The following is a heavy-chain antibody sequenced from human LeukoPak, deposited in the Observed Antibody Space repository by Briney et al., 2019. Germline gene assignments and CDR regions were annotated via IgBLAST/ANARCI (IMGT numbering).Heavy chain of an antibody. CDR1: GGAFSNYA. CDR3: ARMQWYAFDI. J-gene: IGHJ3*02. CDR2: IIPILGIA. V-gene: IGHV1-69*04. Sequence: ASVKVSCKASGGAFSNYAITWVRQAPGQGLEWMGRIIPILGIANYAQKLQGRVTMTTDTSTSTAYMELRSLRSDDTAVYYCARMQWYAFDIWGQGTMVTVSS. D-gene: IGHD2-8*01.